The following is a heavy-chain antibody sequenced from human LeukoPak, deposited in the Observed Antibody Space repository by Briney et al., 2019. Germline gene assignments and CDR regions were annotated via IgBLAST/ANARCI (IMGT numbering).Heavy chain of an antibody. CDR2: ISYDGSNK. D-gene: IGHD4-17*01. CDR3: AKAHDYGDLVLYYYYGMDV. J-gene: IGHJ6*02. CDR1: GFTFSSYG. Sequence: GGSLRLSCAASGFTFSSYGMHWVRQAPGKGLEWVGVISYDGSNKYYADSVKGRFTISRDNSKNTLYLQMNSLRAEDTAVYYCAKAHDYGDLVLYYYYGMDVWGQGTTVTVSS. V-gene: IGHV3-30*18.